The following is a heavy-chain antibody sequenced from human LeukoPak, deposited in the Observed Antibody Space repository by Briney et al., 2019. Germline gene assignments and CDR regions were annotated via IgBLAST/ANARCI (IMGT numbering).Heavy chain of an antibody. Sequence: GGSLRLSCAASGFIVSSNYMSWVRQAPGKGLEWVSIIYSDGSTYYADSVKGRFTFSRDNSKNTLYLQMNSLRAEDTAVYYCARANSATIPGVDPWGQGTLVTVSS. D-gene: IGHD1-26*01. CDR1: GFIVSSNY. CDR2: IYSDGST. CDR3: ARANSATIPGVDP. J-gene: IGHJ5*02. V-gene: IGHV3-53*01.